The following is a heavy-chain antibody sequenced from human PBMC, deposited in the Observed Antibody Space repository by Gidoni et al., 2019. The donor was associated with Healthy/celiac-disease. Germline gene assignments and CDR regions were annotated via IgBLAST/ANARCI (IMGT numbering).Heavy chain of an antibody. CDR2: ISYDGINN. D-gene: IGHD3-22*01. CDR3: ARGFLYYYDSSGYFDY. CDR1: GFTFSSYA. Sequence: QVRLVESGGGVVQPGRSLRLSCEAAGFTFSSYAMHWFRTAPGQGLEWVAVISYDGINNYYADSVTGRFTISRDHSKNTLYLQMTSLRAEDPAVYYCARGFLYYYDSSGYFDYWGQGTLVTVSS. J-gene: IGHJ4*02. V-gene: IGHV3-30-3*01.